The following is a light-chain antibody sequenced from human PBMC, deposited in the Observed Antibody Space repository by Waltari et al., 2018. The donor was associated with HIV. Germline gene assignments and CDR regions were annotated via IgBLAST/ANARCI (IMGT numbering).Light chain of an antibody. V-gene: IGKV3-20*01. CDR2: DAS. J-gene: IGKJ1*01. Sequence: VLTQSPGTLSLSPGERVTLSCGASQRIKNSLAWYQQKPGQAPRRLIYDASSRATGTPDRFSGSGSGTDFTLSISRLEPEDFAVYYCQQYGRSPRTFGQGTKVEIK. CDR1: QRIKNS. CDR3: QQYGRSPRT.